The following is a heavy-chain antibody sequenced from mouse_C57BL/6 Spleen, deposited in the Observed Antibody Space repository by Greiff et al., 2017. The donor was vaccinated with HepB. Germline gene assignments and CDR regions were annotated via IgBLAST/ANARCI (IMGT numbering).Heavy chain of an antibody. V-gene: IGHV1-81*01. CDR1: GYTFTSYG. CDR2: IYPRSGNT. D-gene: IGHD1-1*01. J-gene: IGHJ2*01. Sequence: QVQLKQSGAELARPGASVKLSCKASGYTFTSYGISWVKQRTGQGLEWIGEIYPRSGNTYYNEKFKGKATLTADKSSSTAYMELRSLTSEDSAVYFCASPNYYGSSYGYWGQGTTLTVSS. CDR3: ASPNYYGSSYGY.